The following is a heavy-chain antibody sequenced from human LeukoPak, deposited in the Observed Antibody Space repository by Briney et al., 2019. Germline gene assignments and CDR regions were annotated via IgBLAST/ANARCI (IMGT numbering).Heavy chain of an antibody. Sequence: GGSLRLSCAASGFTFSSYGMHWVRQAPGKGLEWVAVISYDGSNKYYADSVKGRFTISRDNSKNTLYLQMNSLRAEDTAVYYCARVIQGHEPYYYYYYYMDVWGKGTTVTVSS. D-gene: IGHD1-14*01. J-gene: IGHJ6*03. CDR3: ARVIQGHEPYYYYYYYMDV. V-gene: IGHV3-30*03. CDR1: GFTFSSYG. CDR2: ISYDGSNK.